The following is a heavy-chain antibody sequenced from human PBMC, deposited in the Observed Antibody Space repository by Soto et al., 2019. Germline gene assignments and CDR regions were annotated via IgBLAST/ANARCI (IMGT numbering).Heavy chain of an antibody. CDR1: GCTFSTYT. CDR3: ARVRAAITGHDAFDI. Sequence: GGSLRLSCAASGCTFSTYTMNWVRQAPGTGLEWVSSISSSSTSYIYYADSVKGRFTISRDDANNSLYLQMNSLRAEDTAVYYCARVRAAITGHDAFDIWGQGTMVTVSS. J-gene: IGHJ3*02. D-gene: IGHD2-2*01. V-gene: IGHV3-21*04. CDR2: ISSSSTSYI.